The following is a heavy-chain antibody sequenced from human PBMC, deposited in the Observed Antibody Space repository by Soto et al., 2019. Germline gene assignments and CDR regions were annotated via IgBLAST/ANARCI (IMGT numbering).Heavy chain of an antibody. Sequence: EVQLLESGGDLVQPGGSLRLSCAASGFTFSSNAMSWVRQAPGKGLEWVSVITDTGGDTLYADSVKGRFTISRDNSKNTLYLQMNSLRAEDTAIYYCARASGESYPGSRVFDSWGQGTRGTVSS. V-gene: IGHV3-23*01. CDR3: ARASGESYPGSRVFDS. D-gene: IGHD3-10*01. J-gene: IGHJ4*02. CDR1: GFTFSSNA. CDR2: ITDTGGDT.